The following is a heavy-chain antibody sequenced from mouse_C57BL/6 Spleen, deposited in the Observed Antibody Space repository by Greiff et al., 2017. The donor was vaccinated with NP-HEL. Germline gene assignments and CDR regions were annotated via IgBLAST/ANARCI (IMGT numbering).Heavy chain of an antibody. J-gene: IGHJ2*01. CDR1: GYTFTSST. CDR3: ARKNSNYEG. D-gene: IGHD2-5*01. CDR2: INPSSGYT. V-gene: IGHV1-4*01. Sequence: VQLQESGAELARPGASVKVSCKASGYTFTSSTMHWVKQRPGQGLEWIGYINPSSGYTKYNQKFKDKATLTADKSSSTAYMQLSSLTSEDSAVYYCARKNSNYEGWGQGTTLTVSS.